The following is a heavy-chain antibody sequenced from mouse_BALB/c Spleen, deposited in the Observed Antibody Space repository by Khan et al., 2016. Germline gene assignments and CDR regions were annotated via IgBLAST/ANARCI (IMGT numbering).Heavy chain of an antibody. J-gene: IGHJ3*01. CDR2: ISYSGST. CDR1: GYSITSDYA. V-gene: IGHV3-2*02. CDR3: ARSGFAY. Sequence: EVQLQESGPGLVKPSQSLSLTCTVTGYSITSDYAWNWIRQFPGNKLEWMGYISYSGSTSYNPSLKSRISITRDTSKNQFFLQLNSVTTEDTATYYWARSGFAYWGQGTLVTVSA.